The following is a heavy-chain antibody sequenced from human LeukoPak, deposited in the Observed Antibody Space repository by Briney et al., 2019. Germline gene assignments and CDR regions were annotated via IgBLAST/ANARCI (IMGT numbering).Heavy chain of an antibody. D-gene: IGHD5-24*01. V-gene: IGHV4-59*08. J-gene: IGHJ4*02. CDR2: ISHIGRT. Sequence: SETLSLTCAVSGDSFSSHYWTWIRQSPGTGLEWIGYISHIGRTNYNPSLKSRVTISVDTSKNQFSLKLSSVTAADTAVYYCASQRAVEMANFDYWGQGTLVTVSS. CDR1: GDSFSSHY. CDR3: ASQRAVEMANFDY.